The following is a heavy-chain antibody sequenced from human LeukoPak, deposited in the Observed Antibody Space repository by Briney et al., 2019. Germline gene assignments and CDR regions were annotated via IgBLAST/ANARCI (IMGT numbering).Heavy chain of an antibody. Sequence: SETLSLTCTVSGGSISSYYWSWIRQPAGKGLEWIGRIYTSGSTNYNPSLKSRVTMSVDTSKNQFSLKLSSVTAADTAVYYCAGRYSYGATYAFDIWGQGTMVTVSS. CDR3: AGRYSYGATYAFDI. CDR2: IYTSGST. V-gene: IGHV4-4*07. CDR1: GGSISSYY. D-gene: IGHD5-18*01. J-gene: IGHJ3*02.